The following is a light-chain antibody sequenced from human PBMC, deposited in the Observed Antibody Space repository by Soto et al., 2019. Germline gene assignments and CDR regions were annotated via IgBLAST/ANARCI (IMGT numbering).Light chain of an antibody. CDR3: AAWDDSLNARGV. CDR2: NDN. J-gene: IGLJ3*02. V-gene: IGLV1-44*01. Sequence: QAVVTQPPSASGTPGQRVTISCSGSRSNIGSNAVSWYQQLPGTAPKLLIYNDNQRPSGVPDRFSASKSGTSASLAISGLQSADEADYYCAAWDDSLNARGVFGGGTKLTVL. CDR1: RSNIGSNA.